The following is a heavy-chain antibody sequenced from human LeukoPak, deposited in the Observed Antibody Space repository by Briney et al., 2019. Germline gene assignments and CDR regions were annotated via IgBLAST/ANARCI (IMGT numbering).Heavy chain of an antibody. V-gene: IGHV3-23*03. CDR2: IYAGGTT. D-gene: IGHD2-15*01. J-gene: IGHJ4*02. CDR3: AKAGIVVVVAAMYDY. CDR1: GFTFSSYW. Sequence: GGSLRLSCAASGFTFSSYWMSWVRQAPGKGLEWVSVIYAGGTTFYADSVKGRFTISRDNSKNTLYSQMNSLRAEDTAVYYCAKAGIVVVVAAMYDYWGQGTLVTVSS.